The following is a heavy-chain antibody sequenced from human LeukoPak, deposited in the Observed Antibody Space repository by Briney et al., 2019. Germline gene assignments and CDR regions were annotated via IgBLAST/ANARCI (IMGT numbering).Heavy chain of an antibody. V-gene: IGHV3-7*01. CDR1: GFTFSSYW. J-gene: IGHJ4*02. CDR2: IKQDGSEK. D-gene: IGHD4-17*01. CDR3: ARDGHDYGDYYFDY. Sequence: GGSLRLSCAASGFTFSSYWMSWVRQAPGKGLEWVANIKQDGSEKYNVDSVKGRFTISRDNAKNSLYLQMNSLRAEDTAAYYCARDGHDYGDYYFDYWGQGTLVTVSS.